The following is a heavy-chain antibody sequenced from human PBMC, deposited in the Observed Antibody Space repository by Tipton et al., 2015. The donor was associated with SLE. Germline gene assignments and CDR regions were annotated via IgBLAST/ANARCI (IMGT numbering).Heavy chain of an antibody. Sequence: GLVKPSQTLSLTCAISGDSVSGNTASWDWIRQSPSRGLEWLGRTYYRSNKRYNDYAVSLKSRITINPDSSKNQFSLHLNSVTPEDSAVYYCATSGSNDYWGQGALVTVSS. CDR2: TYYRSNKRYN. CDR3: ATSGSNDY. CDR1: GDSVSGNTAS. J-gene: IGHJ4*02. D-gene: IGHD1-26*01. V-gene: IGHV6-1*01.